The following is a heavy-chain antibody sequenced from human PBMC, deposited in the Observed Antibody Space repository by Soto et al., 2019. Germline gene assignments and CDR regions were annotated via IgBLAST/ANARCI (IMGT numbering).Heavy chain of an antibody. V-gene: IGHV1-8*01. Sequence: QVQLVQSGDEVKKPGASVRVSCKASGYTFTSNDITWVRQAPGQGLEWMGWMDPNSGVSGYAQRFQGRVTMTRNTSITTAHMELSSLTSEDTAVYYCARTRKFDFWRKGLDVWGQGTTVTVSS. CDR2: MDPNSGVS. D-gene: IGHD3-3*01. CDR1: GYTFTSND. J-gene: IGHJ6*02. CDR3: ARTRKFDFWRKGLDV.